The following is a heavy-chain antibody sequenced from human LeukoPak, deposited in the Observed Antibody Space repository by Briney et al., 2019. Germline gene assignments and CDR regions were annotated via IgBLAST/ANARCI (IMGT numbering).Heavy chain of an antibody. CDR2: ISSSGSII. V-gene: IGHV3-48*01. CDR1: GFTFSSYS. Sequence: PGGSLRLSCAASGFTFSSYSMNWVRQAPGKGLEGGSCISSSGSIIYYADSVKGRFTISRDNAKNSLFLQMNSLRAEDTAVYYCARELSSSGPIWGQGTLVTVSS. D-gene: IGHD6-19*01. CDR3: ARELSSSGPI. J-gene: IGHJ4*02.